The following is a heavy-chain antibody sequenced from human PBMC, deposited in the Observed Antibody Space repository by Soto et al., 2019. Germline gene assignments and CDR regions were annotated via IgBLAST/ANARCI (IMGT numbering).Heavy chain of an antibody. V-gene: IGHV3-74*01. CDR1: GFTFTSYW. CDR2: INSEGSST. CDR3: ARAQVVAGTGGYY. J-gene: IGHJ4*02. D-gene: IGHD6-19*01. Sequence: PGGSLGLSCAASGFTFTSYWMHWVRPAPGKGLVWVSRINSEGSSTSYADSVKGRFTISRDNAKNTLYLQMNSLRAEDTAVYYCARAQVVAGTGGYYWGQGALVTVSS.